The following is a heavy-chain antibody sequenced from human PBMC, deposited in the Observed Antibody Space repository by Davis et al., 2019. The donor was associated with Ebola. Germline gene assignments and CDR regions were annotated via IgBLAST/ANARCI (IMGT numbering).Heavy chain of an antibody. D-gene: IGHD5-12*01. V-gene: IGHV6-1*01. CDR1: GDRVTGNNGS. J-gene: IGHJ4*02. CDR3: VRGWLRAKFDY. CDR2: TYYDRSRWYN. Sequence: HPQTLSPTCDISGDRVTGNNGSWNRIRQSPSRGLEWLGRTYYDRSRWYNDYAVSIKSRIIINADTSKNQLSLQLNFVTPDDTAVYYCVRGWLRAKFDYWGQGTLVTVSS.